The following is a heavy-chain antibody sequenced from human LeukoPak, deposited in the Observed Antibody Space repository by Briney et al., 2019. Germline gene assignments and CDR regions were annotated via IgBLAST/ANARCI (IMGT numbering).Heavy chain of an antibody. J-gene: IGHJ4*02. CDR2: ISYDGSNK. D-gene: IGHD5-12*01. V-gene: IGHV3-30*18. Sequence: GGSLRLSCSASGFNFSSYAFHWVRQAPGKGLEWVAVISYDGSNKYYADSVKGRFTISRDNSKNTLYLQMNSLRAEDTAVYYCAKAPGVAPRDPFDYWGQGTLVTVSS. CDR3: AKAPGVAPRDPFDY. CDR1: GFNFSSYA.